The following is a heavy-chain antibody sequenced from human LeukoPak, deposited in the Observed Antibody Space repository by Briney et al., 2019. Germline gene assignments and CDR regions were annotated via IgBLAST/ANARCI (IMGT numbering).Heavy chain of an antibody. CDR1: GGSISSYY. CDR2: SYYSGRT. J-gene: IGHJ4*02. CDR3: ARGYGRGGALDY. Sequence: ETLSLTCTVSGGSISSYYWSWIRQPPGKGLEWIGYSYYSGRTNYNPSLKSRVTISVDTSKNQFSLKLSSVTAADTAVYYCARGYGRGGALDYWGQGTLVTVSS. V-gene: IGHV4-59*08. D-gene: IGHD5-18*01.